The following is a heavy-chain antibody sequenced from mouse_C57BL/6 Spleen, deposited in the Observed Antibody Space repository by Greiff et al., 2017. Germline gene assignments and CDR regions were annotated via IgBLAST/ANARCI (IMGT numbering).Heavy chain of an antibody. CDR2: IDPSDSYT. J-gene: IGHJ4*01. V-gene: IGHV1-50*01. Sequence: QVQLKQPGAELVKPGASVKLSCKASGYTFTSYWMQWVKQRPGQGLEWIGEIDPSDSYTNYNQKFKGKATLTVDTSSSTAYMQLSSLTSEDSAVYYCARKIYYGNYEYAMDFWGQGTSVTVSS. D-gene: IGHD2-1*01. CDR1: GYTFTSYW. CDR3: ARKIYYGNYEYAMDF.